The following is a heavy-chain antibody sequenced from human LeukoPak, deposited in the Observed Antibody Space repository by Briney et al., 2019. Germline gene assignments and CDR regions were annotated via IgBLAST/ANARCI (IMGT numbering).Heavy chain of an antibody. CDR3: ARAVVRGVIYFDY. J-gene: IGHJ4*02. V-gene: IGHV4-31*03. CDR1: GGPISSGGYY. CDR2: IYYSGST. D-gene: IGHD3-10*01. Sequence: PSQTLSLTCTVSGGPISSGGYYWSWVRQHPGKGLEWIGYIYYSGSTYYNPSLKSRVTISVDTSKNQFSLKLSSVTAADTAVYYCARAVVRGVIYFDYWGQGTLVTVSS.